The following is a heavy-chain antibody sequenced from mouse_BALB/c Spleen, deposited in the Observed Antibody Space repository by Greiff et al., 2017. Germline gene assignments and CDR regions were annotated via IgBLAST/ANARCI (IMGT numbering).Heavy chain of an antibody. V-gene: IGHV1-66*01. J-gene: IGHJ2*01. CDR2: IFPGSGNT. D-gene: IGHD1-1*02. CDR3: AREGLGGNLFDY. Sequence: LVESGPELVKPGASVKISCKASGYSFTSYYIHWVKQRPGQGLEWIGWIFPGSGNTKYNEKFKGKATLTADTSSSTAYMQLSSLTSEDSAVYFCAREGLGGNLFDYWGQGTTLTVSS. CDR1: GYSFTSYY.